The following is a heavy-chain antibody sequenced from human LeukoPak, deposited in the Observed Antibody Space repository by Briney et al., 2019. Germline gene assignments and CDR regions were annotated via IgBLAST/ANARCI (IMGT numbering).Heavy chain of an antibody. CDR2: IYHSGST. V-gene: IGHV4-38-2*02. CDR1: GYSISSGYY. D-gene: IGHD3-22*01. Sequence: SETLSLTCTVSGYSISSGYYWGWIRQPPGKGLEWIGSIYHSGSTYYNPSLKSRVTMSVDTSKNQFSLKLSSVTAADTAVYYCARATYYYDSSGYPLGGAFDIWGQGTMVTVSS. CDR3: ARATYYYDSSGYPLGGAFDI. J-gene: IGHJ3*02.